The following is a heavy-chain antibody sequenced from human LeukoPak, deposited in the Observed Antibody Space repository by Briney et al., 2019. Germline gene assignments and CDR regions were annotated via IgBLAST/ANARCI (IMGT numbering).Heavy chain of an antibody. J-gene: IGHJ6*03. CDR1: GGSLSSYY. Sequence: PSETLSLTCTVSGGSLSSYYWSWIRQPPGKGLAGIGNIYYSGSTNYNPSLKSRVTISVDTSKNQFSLKLSSVTAADTAVYYCTRGSIAYYYMDVWGKGTTVTISS. D-gene: IGHD3-22*01. CDR3: TRGSIAYYYMDV. CDR2: IYYSGST. V-gene: IGHV4-59*01.